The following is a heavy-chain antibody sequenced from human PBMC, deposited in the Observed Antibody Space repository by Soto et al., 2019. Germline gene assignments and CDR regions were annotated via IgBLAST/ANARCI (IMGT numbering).Heavy chain of an antibody. J-gene: IGHJ6*02. CDR1: GFTFSSYG. CDR2: IWHDGSNK. D-gene: IGHD1-26*01. V-gene: IGHV3-33*01. CDR3: ARAQYSGSYIRMDV. Sequence: QVQLVESGGGVVQPGRSLRLSCAASGFTFSSYGMHWVRQAPGKGLEWVAVIWHDGSNKYYADSVKGRFIISRDNSKNTLYLQMNSRRAEDTAVYYCARAQYSGSYIRMDVWGQGTTVTVSS.